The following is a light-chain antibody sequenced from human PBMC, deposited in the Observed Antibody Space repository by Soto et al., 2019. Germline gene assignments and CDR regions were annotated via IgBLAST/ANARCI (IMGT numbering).Light chain of an antibody. J-gene: IGKJ5*01. Sequence: EIVLTHSPGTLSLSRWEIATLSCRASQSVSSSYLAWYQQKPGQAPGLLIYGASSRATGIPDRFSGSGSGTDFTLTISRLEPEDFAVYYCQQYGSSLITFGQGTRLEIK. CDR3: QQYGSSLIT. V-gene: IGKV3-20*01. CDR1: QSVSSSY. CDR2: GAS.